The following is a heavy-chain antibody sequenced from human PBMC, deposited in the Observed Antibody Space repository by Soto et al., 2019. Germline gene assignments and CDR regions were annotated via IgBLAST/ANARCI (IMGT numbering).Heavy chain of an antibody. CDR1: GYSFTSYC. CDR2: IYPGDSDT. Sequence: GESLKISCKGSGYSFTSYCIGWVRQVPWKGLEWMGIIYPGDSDTRYSPSFQGQVTISADKSISTADLQWSSLKASDTAMYYCARQQRYSSGWGPYYYGMDVWGQGTTVTVSS. CDR3: ARQQRYSSGWGPYYYGMDV. D-gene: IGHD6-19*01. V-gene: IGHV5-51*01. J-gene: IGHJ6*02.